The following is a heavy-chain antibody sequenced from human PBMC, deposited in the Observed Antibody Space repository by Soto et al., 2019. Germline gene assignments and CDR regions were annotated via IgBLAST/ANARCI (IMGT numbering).Heavy chain of an antibody. J-gene: IGHJ5*02. CDR3: ARQPAHVYEASPKWFDP. D-gene: IGHD3-16*01. CDR2: ISTSGRTI. CDR1: GFTFSSYE. Sequence: EVLLVESGGGLVQPGGSLRLSCTASGFTFSSYEMNWVRQAPGKGLEWISYISTSGRTIFDAGSVKGRFTISRDNTRNTLFLQMDSLSPGDTAVYYCARQPAHVYEASPKWFDPWGQGTLVIVSS. V-gene: IGHV3-48*03.